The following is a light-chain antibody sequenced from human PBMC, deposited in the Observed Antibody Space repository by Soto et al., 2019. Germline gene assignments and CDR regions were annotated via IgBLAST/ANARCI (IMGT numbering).Light chain of an antibody. CDR2: EVS. V-gene: IGLV2-8*01. J-gene: IGLJ3*02. CDR1: SSDIGAYNY. Sequence: QSVLTQPPSASGSPGQSVTISCTGTSSDIGAYNYVSWYQQYPGKAPKLMIYEVSKRPSGVPDRFSGSKSGNTASLTVSGLQAEDEADYYCTSYVGSDIWVFGGGTKLTLL. CDR3: TSYVGSDIWV.